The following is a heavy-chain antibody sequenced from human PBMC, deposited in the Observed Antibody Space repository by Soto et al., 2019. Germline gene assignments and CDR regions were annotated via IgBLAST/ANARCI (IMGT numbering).Heavy chain of an antibody. CDR1: GGSINRGDYY. V-gene: IGHV4-30-4*01. CDR3: VRDTQNYDILTSTRFDP. J-gene: IGHJ5*02. CDR2: IYYNGTN. Sequence: QAQLKESGPGLVKPSQTLTLTCNVSGGSINRGDYYCSWIRQPPGKRLEWIWNIYYNGTNYYNPSLKSRVIISVDASHHRFSLKLIAVTAADPGVYYCVRDTQNYDILTSTRFDPFGEGTLGTVSS. D-gene: IGHD3-9*01.